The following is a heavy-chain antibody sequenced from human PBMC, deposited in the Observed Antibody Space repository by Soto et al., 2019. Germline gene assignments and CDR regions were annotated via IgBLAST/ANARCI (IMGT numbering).Heavy chain of an antibody. V-gene: IGHV3-23*01. CDR2: ISGSGGST. D-gene: IGHD3-3*01. Sequence: EVQLLESGGGLVQPGGSLRLSCAASGFTFSSYVMSWVRQAPGKGLEWVSAISGSGGSTYYADSVKGRFTISRDNSKNTLYLQMNSLRAEDTAVYYCAKDRDDFWSGPSGSYYYYYGMDVWGQGTTVTVSS. CDR1: GFTFSSYV. J-gene: IGHJ6*02. CDR3: AKDRDDFWSGPSGSYYYYYGMDV.